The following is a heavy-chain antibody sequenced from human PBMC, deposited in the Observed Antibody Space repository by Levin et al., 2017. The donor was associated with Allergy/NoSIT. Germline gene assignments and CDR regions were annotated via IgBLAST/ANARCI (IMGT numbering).Heavy chain of an antibody. CDR1: DYSISSGFN. D-gene: IGHD3/OR15-3a*01. V-gene: IGHV4-38-2*01. CDR3: ARGGLVLRTIDF. Sequence: MSSETLSLTCAVSDYSISSGFNWGWVRQPPGKGLEWIGSFYLSGSTYYNPSLKSRVTISVDTSKNQFSLRLNSVTAADTAVYYCARGGLVLRTIDFWGQGTLVTVSS. J-gene: IGHJ4*02. CDR2: FYLSGST.